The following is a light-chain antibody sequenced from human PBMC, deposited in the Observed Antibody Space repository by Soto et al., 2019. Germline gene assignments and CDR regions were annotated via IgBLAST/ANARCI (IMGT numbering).Light chain of an antibody. Sequence: QSALTQPASVSGSPGQSITISCTGTSSDVGGYNYGSWYQQHPGKAPKLMIYEVSNRPSGVSNRFSGSKSGNTASLTIAGLQAEDEADYYCSSYTSSSIDYVCGTGTKVNVL. CDR2: EVS. CDR3: SSYTSSSIDYV. J-gene: IGLJ1*01. V-gene: IGLV2-14*01. CDR1: SSDVGGYNY.